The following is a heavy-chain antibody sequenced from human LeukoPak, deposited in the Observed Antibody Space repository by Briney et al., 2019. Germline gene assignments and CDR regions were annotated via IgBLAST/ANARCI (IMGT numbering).Heavy chain of an antibody. CDR3: VKSGTWADFDS. J-gene: IGHJ4*02. D-gene: IGHD1-26*01. V-gene: IGHV3-30*18. CDR1: GFTFSTYG. CDR2: ISYDGGNN. Sequence: PGGSLRLSCAASGFTFSTYGMHWVRQAPGKGLEWVAVISYDGGNNYYADSVQGRFTISRDNSKNTLHLQMSSLRADDTAVYYCVKSGTWADFDSWGQGTLVTVSS.